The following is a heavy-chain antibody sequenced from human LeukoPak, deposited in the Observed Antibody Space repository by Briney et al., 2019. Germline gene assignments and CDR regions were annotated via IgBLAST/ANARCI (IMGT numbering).Heavy chain of an antibody. J-gene: IGHJ5*02. CDR1: GGSFSGYY. D-gene: IGHD1-14*01. Sequence: SETLSLTCAVYGGSFSGYYWSWIRQPPGKGLEGIGEINHSGSTNYNPSLKSRVTISVDTSKNQFSLKLSSVTAADTAVYYCARITPRALKTANNWFDPWGQGTLVTVSS. CDR2: INHSGST. CDR3: ARITPRALKTANNWFDP. V-gene: IGHV4-34*01.